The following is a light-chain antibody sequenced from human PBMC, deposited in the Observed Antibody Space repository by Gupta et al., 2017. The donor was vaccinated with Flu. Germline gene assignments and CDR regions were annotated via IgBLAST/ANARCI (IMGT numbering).Light chain of an antibody. V-gene: IGLV2-8*01. CDR1: SNDVGRYKL. Sequence: TSNDVGRYKLVSWYQQPPGKAPNLMIYEFSKRPSGVPDRFSGSKSGNTASLTISGLQAEDEADYYCISYACNNIGVFGSWTKVTVL. CDR2: EFS. J-gene: IGLJ1*01. CDR3: ISYACNNIGV.